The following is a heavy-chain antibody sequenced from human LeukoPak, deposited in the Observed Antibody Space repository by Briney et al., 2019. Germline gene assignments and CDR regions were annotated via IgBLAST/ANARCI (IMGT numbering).Heavy chain of an antibody. CDR1: GFTFSTNA. CDR2: ISGSGAST. V-gene: IGHV3-23*01. Sequence: GGSLRLSCLTTGFTFSTNAMSWVRQAPGKGLEWISGISGSGASTYYADSVTGRFTISRDNSRNTLYLQMNSLRGDDTAVYYCAKDVGKWESLHFFDYWGQGTLVTVSS. D-gene: IGHD1-26*01. J-gene: IGHJ4*02. CDR3: AKDVGKWESLHFFDY.